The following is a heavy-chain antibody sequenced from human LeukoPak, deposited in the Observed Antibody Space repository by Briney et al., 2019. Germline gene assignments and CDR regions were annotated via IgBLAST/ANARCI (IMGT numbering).Heavy chain of an antibody. D-gene: IGHD3-9*01. CDR3: ARDAWDVLRYFDWLSYSYYFDY. V-gene: IGHV3-30-3*01. J-gene: IGHJ4*02. CDR1: GFXFSSYA. CDR2: VSYDGSNK. Sequence: GGSLRLFCAASGFXFSSYAIHWARQAPGKGLEWGAVVSYDGSNKYYADSAKGRFTISRDNSKNTLYLQMNSLRAEDTAVYYCARDAWDVLRYFDWLSYSYYFDYWGQGTLVTVSS.